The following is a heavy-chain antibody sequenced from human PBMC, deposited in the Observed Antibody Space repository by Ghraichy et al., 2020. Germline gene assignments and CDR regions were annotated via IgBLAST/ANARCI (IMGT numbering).Heavy chain of an antibody. CDR3: AKDQCGGGSCYSGYFDS. D-gene: IGHD2-15*01. CDR2: VSGPADNT. Sequence: GGSLRLSCAASGFTFRGYAMSWVRQAPGKGLEWVSAVSGPADNTYYAVSVRGRFTISRDNAKNTVSLQMNSLRVDDTAVYFCAKDQCGGGSCYSGYFDSWGQGILVTVSS. V-gene: IGHV3-23*01. CDR1: GFTFRGYA. J-gene: IGHJ4*02.